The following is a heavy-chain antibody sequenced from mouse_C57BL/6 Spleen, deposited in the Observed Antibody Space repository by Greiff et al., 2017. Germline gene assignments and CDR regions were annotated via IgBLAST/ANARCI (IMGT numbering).Heavy chain of an antibody. Sequence: EVKVVESGGGLVKPGGSLKLSCAASGFTFSSYTMSWVRQTPEKRLEWVATISGGGGNTDYPDSVKGRFTISRDNAKNTLYLQMSSLKSEDTALYYFARKSGSSGALAYGGQGTLVTVSA. CDR1: GFTFSSYT. CDR3: ARKSGSSGALAY. CDR2: ISGGGGNT. D-gene: IGHD3-2*02. J-gene: IGHJ3*01. V-gene: IGHV5-9*01.